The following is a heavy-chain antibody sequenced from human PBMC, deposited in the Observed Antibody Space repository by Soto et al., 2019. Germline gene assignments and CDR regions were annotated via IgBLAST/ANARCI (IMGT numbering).Heavy chain of an antibody. Sequence: CTNYEMNWVRQAPGKGLEWLSYISKTGSTIYYADSVKGRFTVSRDRAKNSLYLQMNSLRAEDTAVYYCTRGSAMGVWGKRTTVTVSS. V-gene: IGHV3-48*03. CDR1: TNYE. CDR3: TRGSAMGV. CDR2: ISKTGSTI. J-gene: IGHJ6*04. D-gene: IGHD2-15*01.